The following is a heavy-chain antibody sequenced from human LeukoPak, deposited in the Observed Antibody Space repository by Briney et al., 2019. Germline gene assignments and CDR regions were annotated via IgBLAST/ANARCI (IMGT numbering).Heavy chain of an antibody. J-gene: IGHJ4*02. D-gene: IGHD2-2*01. CDR3: AASRDRDMVDY. CDR2: MNPNSGNT. V-gene: IGHV1-8*01. CDR1: GYTFTSYD. Sequence: ASVKVFCKASGYTFTSYDINWVRQATGQGLEWMGRMNPNSGNTGYAQKFQGRVTMTRNTSVSTAYMELSSLRSEDAAVYYCAASRDRDMVDYWGQGALVTVSS.